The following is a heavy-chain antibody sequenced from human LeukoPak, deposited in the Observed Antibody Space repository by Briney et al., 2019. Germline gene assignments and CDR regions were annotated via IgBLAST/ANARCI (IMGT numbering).Heavy chain of an antibody. CDR3: ASSISYYDFWSGYPRWFDP. CDR2: IHYSGST. CDR1: GGSISSYY. J-gene: IGHJ5*02. D-gene: IGHD3-3*01. V-gene: IGHV4-59*01. Sequence: SETLSLTCTVSGGSISSYYWGWIRQPPGKGLEWIGYIHYSGSTKYNPSLKSRVTISVDTSKNQFSLKMSSVTAADTAVYYCASSISYYDFWSGYPRWFDPWGQGTLVTVSS.